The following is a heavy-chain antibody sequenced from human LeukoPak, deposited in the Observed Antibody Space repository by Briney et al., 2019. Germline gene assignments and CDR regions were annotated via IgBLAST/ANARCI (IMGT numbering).Heavy chain of an antibody. CDR3: TTGPPNVLLWFGEFYYYGMDV. V-gene: IGHV3-15*01. J-gene: IGHJ6*04. CDR1: GFTFSNAW. CDR2: IKSKTDGGTT. D-gene: IGHD3-10*01. Sequence: PGGSLRLSCAASGFTFSNAWMSWVRQAPGKGLEWVGRIKSKTDGGTTDYAAPVKGRFTISRDDLKNTLYLQMNSLKTEDTAVYYCTTGPPNVLLWFGEFYYYGMDVWGKGTTVTVSS.